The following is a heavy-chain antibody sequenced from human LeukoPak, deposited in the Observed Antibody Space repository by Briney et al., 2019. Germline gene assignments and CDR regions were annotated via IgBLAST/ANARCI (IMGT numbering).Heavy chain of an antibody. CDR2: ISGSGGST. Sequence: GSLRLSCAASGFTFSSYAMSWVRQAPGKGLEWVSAISGSGGSTYYADSVKGRFTISRDNSKNTLYLQMNSLRAEDTAVYYCAKARGIAVRRGDWFDPWGQGTLVTVSS. CDR1: GFTFSSYA. V-gene: IGHV3-23*01. J-gene: IGHJ5*02. CDR3: AKARGIAVRRGDWFDP. D-gene: IGHD6-6*01.